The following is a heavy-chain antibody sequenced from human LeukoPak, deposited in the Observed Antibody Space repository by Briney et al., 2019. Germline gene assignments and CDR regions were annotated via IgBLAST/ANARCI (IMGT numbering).Heavy chain of an antibody. J-gene: IGHJ6*02. D-gene: IGHD2-2*02. V-gene: IGHV3-23*01. Sequence: PGGSLRLSCAASGFTFSSNAMSWVRQAPGKGLEWVSALSGSGGSTNYAGSVTGRFIISRDNSKNTLYLQMNSLRAEDTAVYYCAKAYCSSTSCYTDYSYGMDVWGQGTTVTVSS. CDR1: GFTFSSNA. CDR2: LSGSGGST. CDR3: AKAYCSSTSCYTDYSYGMDV.